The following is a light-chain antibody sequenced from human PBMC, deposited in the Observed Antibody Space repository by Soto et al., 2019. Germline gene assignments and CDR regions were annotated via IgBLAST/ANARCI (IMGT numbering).Light chain of an antibody. CDR2: ATS. Sequence: DIQLTQSPSFLSASVGDRVTLTCRASQGISSFLAWYQQKPGKAPKLLIYATSTLQSGVPSRFSGSGSGTEFTLTISSLQPEDFATYYCQQLNSYPLTFGGGTKVDLK. CDR3: QQLNSYPLT. V-gene: IGKV1-9*01. CDR1: QGISSF. J-gene: IGKJ4*01.